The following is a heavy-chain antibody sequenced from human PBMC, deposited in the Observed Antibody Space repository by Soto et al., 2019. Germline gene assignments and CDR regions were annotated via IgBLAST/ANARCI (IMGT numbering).Heavy chain of an antibody. Sequence: GGSLRLCCAASGFTFSSYSMNWVRQAPGKGLEWVSSISSSSSYIYYADSVKGRFTISRDNAKNSLYLQMNSLRAEDTAVYYCAPPHRYCSGGSCYSVVPWGQGTLVTVSS. V-gene: IGHV3-21*01. CDR1: GFTFSSYS. J-gene: IGHJ5*02. CDR3: APPHRYCSGGSCYSVVP. D-gene: IGHD2-15*01. CDR2: ISSSSSYI.